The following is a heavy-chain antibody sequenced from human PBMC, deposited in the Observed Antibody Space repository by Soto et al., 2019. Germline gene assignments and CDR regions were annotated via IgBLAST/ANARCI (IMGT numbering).Heavy chain of an antibody. V-gene: IGHV1-18*04. J-gene: IGHJ4*02. CDR2: ITPYNGNT. CDR1: DYTFTSYG. D-gene: IGHD5-12*01. CDR3: ARGDGYRVFDY. Sequence: QVQVVQSGAEVKEPGASVRVSCKASDYTFTSYGISWVRQAPGQGLEWMGWITPYNGNTNYAQKLQGRVTMTTDTSTKTAYMELRSLRSDDTAVYYCARGDGYRVFDYWGQGTLVTVSS.